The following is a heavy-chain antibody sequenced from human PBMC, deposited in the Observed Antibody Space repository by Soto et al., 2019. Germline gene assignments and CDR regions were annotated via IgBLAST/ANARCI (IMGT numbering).Heavy chain of an antibody. CDR1: GYTFTSYC. D-gene: IGHD3-3*01. CDR2: INAYNGNT. Sequence: GASVKVSCKASGYTFTSYCISWVRQAPGQGLEWMGWINAYNGNTNYAQKLQGRVTMTTDTSTSTAYMELRSLRSDDTAVYYCARVYITIFGVVSYGMDVWGQGTTVTVSS. V-gene: IGHV1-18*04. CDR3: ARVYITIFGVVSYGMDV. J-gene: IGHJ6*02.